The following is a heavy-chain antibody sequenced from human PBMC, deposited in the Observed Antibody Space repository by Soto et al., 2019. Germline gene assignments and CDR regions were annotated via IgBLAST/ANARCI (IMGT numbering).Heavy chain of an antibody. CDR1: GFTFSSYW. CDR3: ARAPSVVPAACDAFDI. D-gene: IGHD2-2*01. CDR2: IKQDGSEK. J-gene: IGHJ3*02. V-gene: IGHV3-7*01. Sequence: GESLKISCAASGFTFSSYWMSWVRQAPGKGLEWVANIKQDGSEKYYVDSVKGRFTISRDNAKNSLYLKMNSLRAEDTAVYYCARAPSVVPAACDAFDIWGQGTMVTVSS.